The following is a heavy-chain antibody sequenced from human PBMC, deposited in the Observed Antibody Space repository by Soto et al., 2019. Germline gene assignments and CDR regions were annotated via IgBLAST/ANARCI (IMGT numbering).Heavy chain of an antibody. Sequence: QVQLVESGGGVVQPGTSLRLSCAASGFTISTHGMHWVRQAPGKGLEWVANIWYDGSNRFYADSVKGRFTISKDNAKNTLYLQLSSLRAEDTAVYYCAAATTWNFHVHYWGQGTQVPVSS. V-gene: IGHV3-33*01. CDR2: IWYDGSNR. CDR3: AAATTWNFHVHY. CDR1: GFTISTHG. D-gene: IGHD1-7*01. J-gene: IGHJ4*02.